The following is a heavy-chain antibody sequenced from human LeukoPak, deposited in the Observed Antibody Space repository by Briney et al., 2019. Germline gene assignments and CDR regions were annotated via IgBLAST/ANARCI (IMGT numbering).Heavy chain of an antibody. D-gene: IGHD3-10*01. CDR1: GFTVRRNY. J-gene: IGHJ5*02. V-gene: IGHV3-66*01. Sequence: PGGSLRLSCAASGFTVRRNYMSWVRQAPGKGPEWVSSIYSGGSTKYADSVKGRFTISRDNSKNTLYLQMNSLRAEDTAVYYCARDPYGSGSYGWFDPWGQGTLATVSA. CDR2: IYSGGST. CDR3: ARDPYGSGSYGWFDP.